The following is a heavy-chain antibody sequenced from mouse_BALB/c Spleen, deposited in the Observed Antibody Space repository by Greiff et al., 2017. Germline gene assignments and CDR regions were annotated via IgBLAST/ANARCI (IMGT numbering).Heavy chain of an antibody. D-gene: IGHD2-12*01. Sequence: VKLVESGPGLVAPSQSLSITCTVSGFSLTSYGVHWVRQPPGKGLEWLGVIWAGGSTNYNSALMSRLSISKDNSKSQVFLKMNSLQTDDTAMYYCARQRPYYYAMDYWGQGTSVTVSS. V-gene: IGHV2-9*02. CDR3: ARQRPYYYAMDY. CDR1: GFSLTSYG. CDR2: IWAGGST. J-gene: IGHJ4*01.